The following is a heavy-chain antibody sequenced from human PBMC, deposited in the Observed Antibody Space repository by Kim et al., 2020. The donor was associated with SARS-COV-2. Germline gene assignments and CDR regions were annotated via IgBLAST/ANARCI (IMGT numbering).Heavy chain of an antibody. J-gene: IGHJ4*02. D-gene: IGHD6-19*01. CDR2: IYYSGST. CDR1: GGSISSYY. CDR3: ARGNSGWYPQSFDY. V-gene: IGHV4-59*13. Sequence: SETLSLTCTVSGGSISSYYWSWIRQPPGKGLEWIGYIYYSGSTNYNPSLKSRVTISVDTSKNQFSLKLSSVTAADTAVYYCARGNSGWYPQSFDYWGQGTLVTVSS.